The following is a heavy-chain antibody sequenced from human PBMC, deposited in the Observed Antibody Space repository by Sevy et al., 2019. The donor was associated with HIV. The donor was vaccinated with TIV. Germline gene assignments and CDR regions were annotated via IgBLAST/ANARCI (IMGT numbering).Heavy chain of an antibody. CDR1: GFTFNNYA. CDR3: AKSGILTGGPHDAFDI. CDR2: ISGSGNTT. Sequence: GGSLRLSCAASGFTFNNYAMSWVRQAPGKGLDWVSAISGSGNTTYYADSVKGRLTISRDNSKNTLYLQMHSLRADDTAVYYCAKSGILTGGPHDAFDIWGQGTMVTVSS. D-gene: IGHD3-9*01. V-gene: IGHV3-23*01. J-gene: IGHJ3*02.